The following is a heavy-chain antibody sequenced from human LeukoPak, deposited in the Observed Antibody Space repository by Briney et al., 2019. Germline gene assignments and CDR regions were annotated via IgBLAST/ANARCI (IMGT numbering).Heavy chain of an antibody. CDR3: AKGGISSSWYPHY. Sequence: GGSLRLSCAASGFTFSSYGMHWVRQAPGKGLEWVAFIRYDGSNKYYADSVKGRFTISRDNSKNTLYLQMNSLRAEDTAVYYCAKGGISSSWYPHYWGQGTLVTVSS. CDR1: GFTFSSYG. V-gene: IGHV3-30*02. J-gene: IGHJ4*02. CDR2: IRYDGSNK. D-gene: IGHD6-13*01.